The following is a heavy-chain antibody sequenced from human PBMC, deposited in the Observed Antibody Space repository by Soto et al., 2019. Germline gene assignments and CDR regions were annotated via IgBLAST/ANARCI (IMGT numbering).Heavy chain of an antibody. Sequence: SETLSLTCTVTGDSISSRSYYWGWIRQPPGKGLEWIGSIYYSGSTYNNPSLRSRVSMSIDTSKNQFSLKLSSVTAADTAVYYCARDAGGRYCSSTSCPGYFDYWGQGTLVTVSS. CDR3: ARDAGGRYCSSTSCPGYFDY. CDR1: GDSISSRSYY. CDR2: IYYSGST. J-gene: IGHJ4*02. D-gene: IGHD2-2*01. V-gene: IGHV4-39*02.